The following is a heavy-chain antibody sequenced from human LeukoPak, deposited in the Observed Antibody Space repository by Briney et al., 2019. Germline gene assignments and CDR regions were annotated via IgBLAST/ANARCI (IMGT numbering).Heavy chain of an antibody. V-gene: IGHV3-43D*03. J-gene: IGHJ6*03. D-gene: IGHD5-12*01. CDR1: GFTFDDYA. CDR3: AKRWGYSGYASGYYYMDV. CDR2: ISWDGGST. Sequence: GGSLRLSCAASGFTFDDYAMHWVRQAPGKGLEWVSLISWDGGSTYYADSVKGRFTISRDNSKNSLYLQMNSLRAEDTALYYCAKRWGYSGYASGYYYMDVWGKGTTVTVSS.